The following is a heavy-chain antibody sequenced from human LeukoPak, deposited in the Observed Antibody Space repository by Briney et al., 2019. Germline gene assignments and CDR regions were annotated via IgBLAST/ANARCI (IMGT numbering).Heavy chain of an antibody. Sequence: GGSLRLSCAASGFTFNNYWMHWVRQAPGKGLVWVSRIKSDGQITTYADSVKGRFTTSRNNAKNTFYLQMNSLRVEDAAVYYCLLIILGGSSQHWGQGTLVSVSS. CDR3: LLIILGGSSQH. V-gene: IGHV3-74*01. CDR2: IKSDGQIT. CDR1: GFTFNNYW. J-gene: IGHJ1*01. D-gene: IGHD3-3*01.